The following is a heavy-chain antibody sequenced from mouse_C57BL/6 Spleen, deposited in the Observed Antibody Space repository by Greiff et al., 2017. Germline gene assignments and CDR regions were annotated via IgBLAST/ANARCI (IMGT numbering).Heavy chain of an antibody. CDR2: IDPENGDT. CDR1: GFNIKDDY. CDR3: NSITTVVATGYYAMDY. Sequence: VQLQQSGAELVRPGASVKLSCTASGFNIKDDYMHWVKQRPEQGLEWIGWIDPENGDTEYASKFQGKATITADTSSNTAYLQLSSLTSEDTAVYYGNSITTVVATGYYAMDYWGQGTSVTVSS. D-gene: IGHD1-1*01. J-gene: IGHJ4*01. V-gene: IGHV14-4*01.